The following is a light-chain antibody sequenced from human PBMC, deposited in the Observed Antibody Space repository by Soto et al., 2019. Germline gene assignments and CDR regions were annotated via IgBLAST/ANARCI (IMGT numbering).Light chain of an antibody. CDR1: QSVGRNY. J-gene: IGKJ4*01. Sequence: ELVLTQSPGTLSLSPGERATLSCRASQSVGRNYLAWYQQKPGQAPRLLIYGASSRATGIPNTFSGSGSGTDFTLTISRLEPEDFAVYYCQQYATSPLTFGGGTKVEIK. CDR3: QQYATSPLT. V-gene: IGKV3-20*01. CDR2: GAS.